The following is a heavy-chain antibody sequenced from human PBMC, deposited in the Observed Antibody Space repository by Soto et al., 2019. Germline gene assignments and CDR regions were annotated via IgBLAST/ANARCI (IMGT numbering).Heavy chain of an antibody. V-gene: IGHV4-39*01. CDR3: ARLPQQWLDTILDY. Sequence: QLQLQESGPGLVKPSETLSLTCTVSGGSISSSSYYWGWIRQPPGKGLEWIGSIYYSGSTYYNPSLKSRVTISVDTSKNQFSLKLSSVTAADTAVYYCARLPQQWLDTILDYWGQGTLVTVSS. CDR2: IYYSGST. D-gene: IGHD6-19*01. CDR1: GGSISSSSYY. J-gene: IGHJ4*02.